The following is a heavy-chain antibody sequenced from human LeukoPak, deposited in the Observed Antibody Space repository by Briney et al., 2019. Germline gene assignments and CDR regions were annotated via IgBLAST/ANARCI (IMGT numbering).Heavy chain of an antibody. CDR2: INWNGVST. Sequence: GGSLRLSCAASGFTFDDYGMSWVRQAPGKGLEWVSGINWNGVSTGYADSVKGRFTISRDNAKNSLYLQMNSLRAEDTALYYCARELETTVTTYYYYYMDVWGKGTTVTFSS. CDR1: GFTFDDYG. D-gene: IGHD4-11*01. J-gene: IGHJ6*03. CDR3: ARELETTVTTYYYYYMDV. V-gene: IGHV3-20*04.